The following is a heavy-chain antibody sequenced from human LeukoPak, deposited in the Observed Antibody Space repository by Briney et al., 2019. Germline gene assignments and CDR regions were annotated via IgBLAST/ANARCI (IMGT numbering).Heavy chain of an antibody. CDR1: GGTFSSYA. J-gene: IGHJ6*03. Sequence: ASVKVSCKASGGTFSSYAISWVRQAPGQGLEWMGGIIPIFGTANYAQKFQGRVTITTDESTSTAYMELSSLRSEDTAVYYCVYSGTVSTQYYMDVWGKGTTVTVSS. CDR2: IIPIFGTA. CDR3: VYSGTVSTQYYMDV. V-gene: IGHV1-69*05. D-gene: IGHD4-17*01.